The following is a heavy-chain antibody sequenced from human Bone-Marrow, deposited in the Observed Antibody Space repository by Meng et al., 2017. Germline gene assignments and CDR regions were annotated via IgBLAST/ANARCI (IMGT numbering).Heavy chain of an antibody. Sequence: QLQLQESGPGLVKPSETLSLTCTVSGGSTTSTSYYWDWFRQSPAKGLEWIGTIGYSGTIVYNPSLSSRVTMTLDTSKNQFSLKLSSVTAPDTAVYYCARRVHDGSGHHYFDYWGQGTLVTVSS. V-gene: IGHV4-39*01. J-gene: IGHJ4*02. D-gene: IGHD3-22*01. CDR2: IGYSGTI. CDR1: GGSTTSTSYY. CDR3: ARRVHDGSGHHYFDY.